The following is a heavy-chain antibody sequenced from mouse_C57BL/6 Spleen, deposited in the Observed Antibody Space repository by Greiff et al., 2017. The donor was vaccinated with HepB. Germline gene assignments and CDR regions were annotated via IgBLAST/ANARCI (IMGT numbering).Heavy chain of an antibody. CDR2: LNPKYGTI. CDR1: GYAFTDYN. V-gene: IGHV1-39*01. D-gene: IGHD2-1*01. Sequence: VQLQQSGPELVKPGASVKISCKASGYAFTDYNMNWVKQSNGKSLEWIGVLNPKYGTISYNQKFKGKATLTVDQSSSTAYMQLNSLTSEDSAVYYFARSGVQLLRFYSAMCYWGQGTSVTVSS. CDR3: ARSGVQLLRFYSAMCY. J-gene: IGHJ4*01.